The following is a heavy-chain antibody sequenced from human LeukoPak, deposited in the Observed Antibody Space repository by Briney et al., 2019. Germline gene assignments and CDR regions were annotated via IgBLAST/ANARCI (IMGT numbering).Heavy chain of an antibody. CDR1: GFNFSSYS. Sequence: GGSLRLSRVGSGFNFSSYSMNWVRQAPGTGLEGVSFITGSSRAIYYADSVKGRFIISRDNAKNSVYMQQNSLRAEDTAIYYCARHLVWGGSSSSLGYWGQGTLVTVSS. V-gene: IGHV3-48*01. CDR2: ITGSSRAI. J-gene: IGHJ4*02. D-gene: IGHD6-6*01. CDR3: ARHLVWGGSSSSLGY.